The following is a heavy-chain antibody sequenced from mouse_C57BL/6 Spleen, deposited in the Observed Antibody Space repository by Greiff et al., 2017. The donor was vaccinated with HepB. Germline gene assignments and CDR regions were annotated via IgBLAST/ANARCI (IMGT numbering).Heavy chain of an antibody. CDR1: GISITTGNYR. CDR2: IYYSGTI. J-gene: IGHJ3*01. D-gene: IGHD2-4*01. Sequence: EVKLQESGPGLVKPSQTVFLTCTVTGISITTGNYRWSWIRQFPGNKLEWIGYIYYSGTITYNPSLTSRTTITRDTPKNQFFLEMNSLTAEDTATYYCAREGYDYDGLAYWGQGTLVTVSA. V-gene: IGHV3-5*01. CDR3: AREGYDYDGLAY.